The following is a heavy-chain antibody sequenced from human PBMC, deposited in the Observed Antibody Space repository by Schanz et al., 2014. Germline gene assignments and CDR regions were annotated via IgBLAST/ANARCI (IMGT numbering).Heavy chain of an antibody. D-gene: IGHD1-7*01. V-gene: IGHV3-48*01. CDR3: ASLIGTTSAHFYGMDV. Sequence: EVQLVESGGGLVQPGGSLRLSCAASGFTFSSYSMNWVRQAPGKGLEWVSYISGRTSTIYYADSMKGRFTISRDNAKNSLYLQMNSLRAEDTAVYFCASLIGTTSAHFYGMDVWGQGTTVTVSS. CDR2: ISGRTSTI. J-gene: IGHJ6*02. CDR1: GFTFSSYS.